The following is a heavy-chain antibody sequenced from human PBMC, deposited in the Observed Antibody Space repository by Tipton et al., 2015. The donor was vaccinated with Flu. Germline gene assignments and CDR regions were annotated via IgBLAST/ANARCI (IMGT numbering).Heavy chain of an antibody. CDR2: IYPGDSDT. V-gene: IGHV5-51*01. J-gene: IGHJ4*02. CDR1: GYRFTSYW. D-gene: IGHD6-19*01. Sequence: MQLVQSGAEVKKPGESLKISCKGSGYRFTSYWIGWVRQMPGKGLEWMGIIYPGDSDTRYSPSFHGQVTISADRSISTAYLQRSGLKASDTARYYWASAGYSRGWYGDYWGQGTLVTVSS. CDR3: ASAGYSRGWYGDY.